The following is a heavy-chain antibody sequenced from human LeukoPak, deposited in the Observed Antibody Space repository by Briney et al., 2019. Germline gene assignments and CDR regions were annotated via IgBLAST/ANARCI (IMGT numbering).Heavy chain of an antibody. Sequence: GGSLRLSCSASGFTFSNYAMHWVRQAPGKGLEYVSTISSNGGNTYYADSVKGRFTISRDSSKNMLYLQMNSLRDEDTAVYYCAKDSDYYHSSGYYYAYFQHWGQGTLVTVSS. CDR2: ISSNGGNT. J-gene: IGHJ1*01. V-gene: IGHV3-64*04. D-gene: IGHD3-22*01. CDR1: GFTFSNYA. CDR3: AKDSDYYHSSGYYYAYFQH.